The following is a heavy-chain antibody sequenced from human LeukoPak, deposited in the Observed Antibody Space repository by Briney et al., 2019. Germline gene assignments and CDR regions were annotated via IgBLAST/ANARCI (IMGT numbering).Heavy chain of an antibody. D-gene: IGHD1-26*01. J-gene: IGHJ3*02. V-gene: IGHV4-59*01. CDR3: ATHNSRRGAYDAFDI. CDR1: GGSISSYY. CDR2: TYYSGSS. Sequence: SETLSLTCTVSGGSISSYYWSWIRQPPGKGLEWIGYTYYSGSSNYNPSLKSRVTISVDTSKNQFSLKLSSVTAADTAVYYCATHNSRRGAYDAFDIWGQGTMVTVSS.